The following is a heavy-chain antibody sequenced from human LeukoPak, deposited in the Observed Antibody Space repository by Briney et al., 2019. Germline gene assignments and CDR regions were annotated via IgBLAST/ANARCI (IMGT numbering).Heavy chain of an antibody. CDR3: THTTDVFETVGR. J-gene: IGHJ4*02. Sequence: GGSLRLSCAASGFIFSDAWMSWVRQAPGKGLEWIGRIKTKRGGGATDFAAPVKGRFAISRDDSKTTVYLQMNSLKTEDTGVYYCTHTTDVFETVGRWGQGTLVTVSS. CDR2: IKTKRGGGAT. D-gene: IGHD1-14*01. V-gene: IGHV3-15*01. CDR1: GFIFSDAW.